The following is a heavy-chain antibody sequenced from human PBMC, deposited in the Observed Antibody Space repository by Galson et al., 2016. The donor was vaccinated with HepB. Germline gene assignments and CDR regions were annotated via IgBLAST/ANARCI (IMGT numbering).Heavy chain of an antibody. D-gene: IGHD3-3*01. CDR1: EFTFSTYG. V-gene: IGHV3-33*06. Sequence: SLRLSCAASEFTFSTYGMHWVRQAPGKGLEWVALIWHDGSNKYYADSVKGRFTISRDNSKNTLYLEMNSLRAEDTAVYYCAKDRGRGTYNFWSGPRNYFDSRGQGTLVVVTS. J-gene: IGHJ4*02. CDR3: AKDRGRGTYNFWSGPRNYFDS. CDR2: IWHDGSNK.